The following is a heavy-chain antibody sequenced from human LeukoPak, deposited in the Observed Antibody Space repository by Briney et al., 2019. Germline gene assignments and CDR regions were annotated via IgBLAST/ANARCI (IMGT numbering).Heavy chain of an antibody. CDR3: AKGTLGSCSGVTCYEFDY. D-gene: IGHD2-8*02. Sequence: GGSLRLSCAASGFTFNRYNMNWVRQAPGKRLEWVSSIIGSGRDTYYADSVKGRITISRDNSKNTVYLQMNSLRAEDTALYYCAKGTLGSCSGVTCYEFDYWGQGTLVTVSS. CDR1: GFTFNRYN. CDR2: IIGSGRDT. J-gene: IGHJ4*02. V-gene: IGHV3-23*01.